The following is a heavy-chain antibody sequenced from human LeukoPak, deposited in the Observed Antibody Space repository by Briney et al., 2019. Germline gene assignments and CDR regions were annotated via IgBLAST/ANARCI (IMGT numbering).Heavy chain of an antibody. CDR1: GFTFSIYA. V-gene: IGHV3-64D*06. CDR2: INSEGDST. Sequence: GGCLRLSCSASGFTFSIYAMHWVRQAAGGGLEYVSAINSEGDSTYYADSVKGRFTISRENSKNTLYLQMSSLRPEDSAVYYCVKTPYSSTWYVGDYWGQGTLVTVSS. CDR3: VKTPYSSTWYVGDY. D-gene: IGHD2/OR15-2a*01. J-gene: IGHJ4*02.